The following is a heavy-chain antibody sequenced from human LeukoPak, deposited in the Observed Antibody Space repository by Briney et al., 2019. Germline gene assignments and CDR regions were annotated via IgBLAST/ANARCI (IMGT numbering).Heavy chain of an antibody. D-gene: IGHD6-13*01. Sequence: GGSLRLSCAASGFTFSSYVMSWVRQAPGKELEWVSAISGSGSSTYYADSVQGRFTVSRDNSKNTLYLQMNSLRAEDTAVYYCAKDGSSSWSPLNFDYWGRGTLVTVSS. CDR3: AKDGSSSWSPLNFDY. J-gene: IGHJ4*02. CDR1: GFTFSSYV. V-gene: IGHV3-23*01. CDR2: ISGSGSST.